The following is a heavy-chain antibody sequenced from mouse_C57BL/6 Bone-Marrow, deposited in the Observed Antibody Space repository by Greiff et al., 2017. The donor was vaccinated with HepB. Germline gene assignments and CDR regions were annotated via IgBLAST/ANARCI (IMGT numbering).Heavy chain of an antibody. CDR3: AKNPITTVVATDYAMDY. CDR1: GFSLTSYG. Sequence: VQLVESGPGLVAPSHSLSITCTVSGFSLTSYGVSWVRQPPGKGLEWLGVIWGDGSTNYHSALISRLSISKDNSKSQVFLKLNSLQTDDTATYYCAKNPITTVVATDYAMDYWGQGTSVTVSS. J-gene: IGHJ4*01. CDR2: IWGDGST. V-gene: IGHV2-3*01. D-gene: IGHD1-1*01.